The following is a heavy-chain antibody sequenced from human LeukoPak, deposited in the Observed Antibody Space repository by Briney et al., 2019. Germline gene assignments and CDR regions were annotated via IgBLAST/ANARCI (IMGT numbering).Heavy chain of an antibody. V-gene: IGHV4-34*01. D-gene: IGHD3-10*01. CDR2: INHRGST. CDR1: GGSFSGYY. Sequence: SETLSLTCAVYGGSFSGYYWSWIRQPPGKGLEWIGEINHRGSTNYNPSLKSRVTISVDTSKNQFSLKLSSVTAADTAVYYCARTRGDFDYWGQGTLVTVSS. CDR3: ARTRGDFDY. J-gene: IGHJ4*02.